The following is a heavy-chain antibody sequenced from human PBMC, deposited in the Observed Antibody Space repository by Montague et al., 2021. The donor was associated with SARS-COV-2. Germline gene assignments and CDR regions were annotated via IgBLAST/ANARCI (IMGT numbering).Heavy chain of an antibody. D-gene: IGHD3-22*01. CDR1: DGSFIIYF. CDR3: ARGQEGVNMVLVVLGPYYYTAV. V-gene: IGHV4-34*01. J-gene: IGHJ6*03. CDR2: IKHGGST. Sequence: SETLSLTCAVHDGSFIIYFWNSISQPPGKGLEWIGEIKHGGSTTYKPSRKSRVNILGETSKNQFSLKLTAVTAADTAVYYCARGQEGVNMVLVVLGPYYYTAVWGTGATVSVS.